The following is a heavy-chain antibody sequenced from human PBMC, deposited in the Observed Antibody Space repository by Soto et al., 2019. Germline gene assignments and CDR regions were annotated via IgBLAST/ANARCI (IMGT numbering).Heavy chain of an antibody. CDR3: ARGRGTIFGVAQGGYNWFDP. V-gene: IGHV4-34*01. J-gene: IGHJ5*02. CDR1: GGSFSGYY. D-gene: IGHD3-3*01. Sequence: SETLSLTCAVYGGSFSGYYWSWIRQPPGKGLEWIGEINHSGSTNYNPSLKSRVTISVDTSKNQFSLKLSSVTAADTAVYYCARGRGTIFGVAQGGYNWFDPWGQGTLVTVSS. CDR2: INHSGST.